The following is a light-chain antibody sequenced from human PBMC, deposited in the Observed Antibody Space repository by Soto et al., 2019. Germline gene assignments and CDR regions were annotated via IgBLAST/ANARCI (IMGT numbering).Light chain of an antibody. Sequence: DIQMTQSPSTLSASVGDRVTITCRASQSISSWLAWYQQKPGKAPKFLIYKASNLEGGVPSRFSGSGSGTEFTLTISSLXPDDFATYYCQQYNSYSPWTFGQGTKVDIK. J-gene: IGKJ1*01. CDR3: QQYNSYSPWT. CDR1: QSISSW. V-gene: IGKV1-5*03. CDR2: KAS.